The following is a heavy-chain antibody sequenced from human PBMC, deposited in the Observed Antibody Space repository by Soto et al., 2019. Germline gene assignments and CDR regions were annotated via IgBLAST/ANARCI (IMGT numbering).Heavy chain of an antibody. CDR1: GYSFTSYW. CDR3: ARHEITMVRGVILYYYGMDV. D-gene: IGHD3-10*01. J-gene: IGHJ6*02. V-gene: IGHV5-10-1*01. CDR2: IDPSDSYT. Sequence: PGESLKISCKGSGYSFTSYWISWVRQMPGKGLEWMGRIDPSDSYTNYSPSFRGHVTISADKSISTAYLQWSSLKASDTAMYYCARHEITMVRGVILYYYGMDVWGQGTTVTVSS.